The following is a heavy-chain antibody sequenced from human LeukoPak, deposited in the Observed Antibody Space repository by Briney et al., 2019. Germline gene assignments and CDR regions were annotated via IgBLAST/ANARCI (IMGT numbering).Heavy chain of an antibody. CDR1: GYSLTSYW. J-gene: IGHJ4*02. CDR3: ARHTLPSSWYGFDY. CDR2: IDPSDSYT. D-gene: IGHD6-13*01. V-gene: IGHV5-10-1*01. Sequence: GESLKISCKGSGYSLTSYWISWVRQMPGKGLEWMGRIDPSDSYTNYSPSFQGHVTISADKSISTAYLQWSSLRASDTAMYYCARHTLPSSWYGFDYWGQGTLVTVSS.